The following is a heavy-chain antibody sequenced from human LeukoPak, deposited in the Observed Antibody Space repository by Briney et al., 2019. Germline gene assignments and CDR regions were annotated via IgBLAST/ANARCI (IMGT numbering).Heavy chain of an antibody. CDR3: ARDGHHGGYDY. J-gene: IGHJ4*02. V-gene: IGHV3-48*04. CDR2: ISSSSSTI. CDR1: GFTFSSYG. Sequence: GGSLRLSCAASGFTFSSYGMTWVRQAPGKGLEWVSYISSSSSTIYYADSVKGRFTISRDNAKNSLYLQMNSLRSDDTAVYYCARDGHHGGYDYWGQGTLVTVSS. D-gene: IGHD2-15*01.